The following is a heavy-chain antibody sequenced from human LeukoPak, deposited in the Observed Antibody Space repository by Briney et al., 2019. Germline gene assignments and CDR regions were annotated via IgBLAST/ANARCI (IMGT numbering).Heavy chain of an antibody. V-gene: IGHV3-23*01. CDR3: AKGADYGDYLYFDY. Sequence: GGSLRLSCAASGFTFGSYAMSWVRQAPGKGLEWVSTITGGGSTYYADSVRARFTISRDYSKNTLYLQMNSRRADDTAVYYCAKGADYGDYLYFDYWGQGALVTVSS. CDR2: ITGGGST. D-gene: IGHD4-17*01. CDR1: GFTFGSYA. J-gene: IGHJ4*02.